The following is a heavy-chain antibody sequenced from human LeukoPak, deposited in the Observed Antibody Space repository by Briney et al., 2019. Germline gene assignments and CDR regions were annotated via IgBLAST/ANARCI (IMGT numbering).Heavy chain of an antibody. CDR3: ARDRDGLSPTTVDH. CDR2: MSSDGSDI. CDR1: GFTFRTSW. V-gene: IGHV3-74*01. D-gene: IGHD1-7*01. Sequence: GGSLRLSCAASGFTFRTSWMHWVRQAPGKGLVWISRMSSDGSDIKYADSVKGRFIISRDNDKNTLHLLMNGLRAEDTAFYYCARDRDGLSPTTVDHWGQGTQVTVSS. J-gene: IGHJ4*02.